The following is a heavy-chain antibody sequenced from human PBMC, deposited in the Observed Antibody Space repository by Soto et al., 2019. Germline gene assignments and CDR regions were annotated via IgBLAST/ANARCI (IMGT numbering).Heavy chain of an antibody. V-gene: IGHV3-74*01. CDR1: GFTFSSYW. CDR3: ARPILGYSSGWYGNWFDP. CDR2: INSDGSST. Sequence: GSLRLSCAASGFTFSSYWMHWVRQAPGKGLVWVSRINSDGSSTSYADSVKGRFTISRDNAKNTLYLQMNSLRAEDTAVYYCARPILGYSSGWYGNWFDPWGQGTLVTVSS. D-gene: IGHD6-19*01. J-gene: IGHJ5*02.